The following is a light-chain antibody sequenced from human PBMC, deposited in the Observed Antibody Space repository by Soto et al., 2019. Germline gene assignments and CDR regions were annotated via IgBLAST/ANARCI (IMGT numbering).Light chain of an antibody. CDR2: WAS. J-gene: IGKJ1*01. CDR3: QQHINDLPA. Sequence: IVMTQSPESLALSLGERATINCKSSQTLLYFANNLNYLAWYQQKPGQPPRLLIYWASTRESGVPDRFSGSGSGTDFTLTISSLQAEDVAVYYCQQHINDLPAFGQGTKVDIK. CDR1: QTLLYFANNLNY. V-gene: IGKV4-1*01.